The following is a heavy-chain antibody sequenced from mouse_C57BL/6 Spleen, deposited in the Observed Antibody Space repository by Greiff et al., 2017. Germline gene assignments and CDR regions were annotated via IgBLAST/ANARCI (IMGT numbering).Heavy chain of an antibody. Sequence: VQLQQSGPELVKPGASVKIPCKASGYTFTDYNMDWVKQSHGKSLEWIGDINPNNGGTIYNQKFKGKATLTVDKSSSTAYMELRSLTSEDTAVYYCARSHYYGSSYSFDYWGQGTTLTVSS. CDR2: INPNNGGT. V-gene: IGHV1-18*01. CDR3: ARSHYYGSSYSFDY. D-gene: IGHD1-1*01. J-gene: IGHJ2*01. CDR1: GYTFTDYN.